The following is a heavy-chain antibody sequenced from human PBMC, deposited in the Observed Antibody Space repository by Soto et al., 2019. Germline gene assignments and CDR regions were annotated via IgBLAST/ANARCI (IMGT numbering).Heavy chain of an antibody. D-gene: IGHD4-17*01. V-gene: IGHV3-73*01. CDR1: GFTFSGSA. J-gene: IGHJ4*02. Sequence: GGSLRLSCAASGFTFSGSAMHWVRQASGKGLEWVGRIRSKANSYATAYAASVKGRFTISRDDSKNTLYLQMNSLRAEDTAVYYCAGHHYGDYLHYWGQGTLVTVSS. CDR3: AGHHYGDYLHY. CDR2: IRSKANSYAT.